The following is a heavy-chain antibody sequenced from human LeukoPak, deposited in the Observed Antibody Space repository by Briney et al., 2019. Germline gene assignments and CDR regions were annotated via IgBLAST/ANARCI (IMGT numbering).Heavy chain of an antibody. CDR2: IKQDGSEK. J-gene: IGHJ4*02. Sequence: GGSLRLSCAASGFTFSNYWMSWVRQAPGKGLEWVANIKQDGSEKYYVDSVKGRFTISRDNAKNSLYLQMSSLRVEDTAVYYCARLFCSGGSCDSVFDWWGRGTLVAVSS. CDR3: ARLFCSGGSCDSVFDW. V-gene: IGHV3-7*01. D-gene: IGHD2-15*01. CDR1: GFTFSNYW.